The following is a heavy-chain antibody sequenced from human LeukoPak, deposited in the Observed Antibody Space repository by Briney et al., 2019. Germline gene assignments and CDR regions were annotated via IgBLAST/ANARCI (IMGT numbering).Heavy chain of an antibody. CDR2: ISSSSSTI. Sequence: PSETLSLTCTVSGGSISSYYWSWVRQAPGKGLEWVSYISSSSSTIYYADSVKGRFTISRDNAKNSLYLQMNSLRAEDTAVYYCARLGSWGMDVWGQGTTVTVSS. J-gene: IGHJ6*02. V-gene: IGHV3-48*01. D-gene: IGHD6-6*01. CDR3: ARLGSWGMDV. CDR1: GGSISSYY.